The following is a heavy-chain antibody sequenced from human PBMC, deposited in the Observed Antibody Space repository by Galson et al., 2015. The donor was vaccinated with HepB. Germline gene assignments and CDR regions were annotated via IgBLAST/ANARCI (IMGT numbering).Heavy chain of an antibody. Sequence: SVKVSCKASGYTFTSYAMHWVRQAPGQRLEWMGWINAGNGNTKYSQKFQGRVTITRDTSASTAYMELSSLRSEDTAVYYCARDRRLYRWYFDYWGQGTLVTVSS. J-gene: IGHJ4*02. D-gene: IGHD2-8*02. CDR1: GYTFTSYA. CDR3: ARDRRLYRWYFDY. CDR2: INAGNGNT. V-gene: IGHV1-3*01.